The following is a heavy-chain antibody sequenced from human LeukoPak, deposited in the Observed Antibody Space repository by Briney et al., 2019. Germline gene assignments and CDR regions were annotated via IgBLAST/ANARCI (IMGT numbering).Heavy chain of an antibody. Sequence: PGGSLRLSCAASGFTFSSYAMSWVRRAPGKGLEWGSNISGSGGGGNTYYADSVKGRFTISRDNSKNTLYLQMNSLRAEDTAVYYCTRTLAYCGGDCYSRRNWFDPWGQGTLVTVSS. D-gene: IGHD2-21*02. CDR1: GFTFSSYA. CDR2: ISGSGGGGNT. V-gene: IGHV3-23*01. CDR3: TRTLAYCGGDCYSRRNWFDP. J-gene: IGHJ5*02.